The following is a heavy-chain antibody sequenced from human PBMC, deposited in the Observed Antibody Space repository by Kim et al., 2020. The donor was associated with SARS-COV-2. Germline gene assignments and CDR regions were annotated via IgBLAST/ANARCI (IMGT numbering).Heavy chain of an antibody. CDR1: GYSFTSYW. CDR2: IYPGDSDT. D-gene: IGHD4-17*01. Sequence: GESLKISCKGSGYSFTSYWIGWVRQMPGKGLEWMGIIYPGDSDTRYSPSFQGQVTISADKSISTAYLQWSSLKASDTAMYYCASRTTVTYDAFDIWGQGTMVTGTS. J-gene: IGHJ3*02. CDR3: ASRTTVTYDAFDI. V-gene: IGHV5-51*01.